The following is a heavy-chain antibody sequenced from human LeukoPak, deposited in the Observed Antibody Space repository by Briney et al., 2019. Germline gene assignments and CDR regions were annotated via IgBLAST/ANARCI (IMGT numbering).Heavy chain of an antibody. J-gene: IGHJ4*02. CDR2: ISYDGSNK. Sequence: GGSLRLSCAASGFTFSSYGMHWVRQAPGKGLEWVALISYDGSNKYYADSVKGRFTISRDNSQNTLYLQMNSLRAEDTAVYYCAKIGPAYCGGDCYLGYWGQGTLVTVSS. D-gene: IGHD2-21*02. V-gene: IGHV3-30*18. CDR3: AKIGPAYCGGDCYLGY. CDR1: GFTFSSYG.